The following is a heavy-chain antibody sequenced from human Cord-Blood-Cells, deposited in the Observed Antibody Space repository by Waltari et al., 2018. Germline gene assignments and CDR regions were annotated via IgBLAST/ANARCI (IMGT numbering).Heavy chain of an antibody. CDR3: ARDLGQPEYYFDY. D-gene: IGHD2-2*01. CDR1: GFTFSSYA. Sequence: QVQLVESGGGVVQPGRSLSLSCAASGFTFSSYAMHWGRQAPGKGLEWVAVISYDGSNKYYADSVKGRFTISRDNSKNTLYLQMNSLRAEDTAVYYCARDLGQPEYYFDYWGQGTLVTVSS. CDR2: ISYDGSNK. V-gene: IGHV3-30-3*01. J-gene: IGHJ4*02.